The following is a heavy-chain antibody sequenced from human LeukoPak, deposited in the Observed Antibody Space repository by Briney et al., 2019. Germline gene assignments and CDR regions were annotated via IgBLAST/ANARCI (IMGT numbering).Heavy chain of an antibody. J-gene: IGHJ4*02. CDR1: GGTFSSYA. CDR2: IIPIFGTA. D-gene: IGHD6-19*01. CDR3: AREVPYSSGSFDY. Sequence: ASVKVSCKASGGTFSSYAISWVRQAPGQGLEWMGRIIPIFGTANYAQKFQGGVTITTDESTSTAYMERSSLRSEDTAVYYCAREVPYSSGSFDYWGQGTLVTVSS. V-gene: IGHV1-69*05.